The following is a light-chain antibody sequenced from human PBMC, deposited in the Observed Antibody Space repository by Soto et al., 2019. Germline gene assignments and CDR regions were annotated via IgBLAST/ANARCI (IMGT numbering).Light chain of an antibody. CDR1: QSISSW. Sequence: DIQMTQSPSTLSASVGDRVTITCRASQSISSWLAWYQQKPGKAPKLLIYDASSLESGVPSRFRGSGSGTEFNLTISSLQPDDFATYYCQQYNSYWTFGQGTKVDIK. J-gene: IGKJ1*01. CDR3: QQYNSYWT. CDR2: DAS. V-gene: IGKV1-5*01.